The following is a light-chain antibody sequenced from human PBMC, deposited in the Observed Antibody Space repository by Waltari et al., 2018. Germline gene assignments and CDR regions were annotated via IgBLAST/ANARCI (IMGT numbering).Light chain of an antibody. CDR3: NSFTSSTTWV. V-gene: IGLV2-14*03. J-gene: IGLJ3*02. Sequence: QSALTQPASVSGSPGQSITISCTGTSSDVGGHNHVPWYQQHPGQAPKPPIYDVTNRPSGFSGRFSGSKSGNTASLTISGLQAEDEADYYCNSFTSSTTWVFGGGTRVTVL. CDR1: SSDVGGHNH. CDR2: DVT.